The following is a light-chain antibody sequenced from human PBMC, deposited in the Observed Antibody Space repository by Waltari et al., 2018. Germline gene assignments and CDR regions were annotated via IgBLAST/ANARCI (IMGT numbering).Light chain of an antibody. CDR2: DAS. CDR3: QHRSTWRHT. V-gene: IGKV3-11*01. J-gene: IGKJ4*01. Sequence: EVVLTQSPATLSLSPGARATLSCRASQSVSDYLVWYQQKPGQAPRLPIYDASKRATGIPPRFSGSGSGTDFTLTISSLEPEDIAVYYCQHRSTWRHTFGGGTKVEIK. CDR1: QSVSDY.